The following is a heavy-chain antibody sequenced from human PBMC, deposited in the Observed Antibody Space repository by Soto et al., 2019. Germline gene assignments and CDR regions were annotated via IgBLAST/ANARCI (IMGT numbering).Heavy chain of an antibody. CDR2: ISWNSGSI. V-gene: IGHV3-9*01. CDR3: AKDISGGTGIAAAGAFYI. D-gene: IGHD6-13*01. Sequence: VQLVESGGGLVQPGRSLRLSCAASGFTFDDYAMHWVRQAPGKGLEWVSGISWNSGSIGYADSVKGRFTISRDNAKNSLYLQMNSLRAEDTAVYYCAKDISGGTGIAAAGAFYIWGQGTMVNVS. CDR1: GFTFDDYA. J-gene: IGHJ3*02.